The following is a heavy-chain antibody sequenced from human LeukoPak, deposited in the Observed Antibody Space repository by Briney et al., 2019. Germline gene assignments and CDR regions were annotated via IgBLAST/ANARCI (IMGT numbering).Heavy chain of an antibody. CDR2: IYYSGST. Sequence: PSETLSLTCTVSGGSISSSSYYWGWIRQPPGKGLEWIGSIYYSGSTYYNPSLKSRVTISVDTSKNQFSLKLSFVTAADTAVYYCARQHDSYHYYYVDVWGTGTTVTVSS. J-gene: IGHJ6*03. V-gene: IGHV4-39*01. CDR3: ARQHDSYHYYYVDV. CDR1: GGSISSSSYY.